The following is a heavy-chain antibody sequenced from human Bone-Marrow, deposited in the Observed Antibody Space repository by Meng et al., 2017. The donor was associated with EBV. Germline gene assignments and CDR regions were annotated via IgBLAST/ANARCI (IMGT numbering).Heavy chain of an antibody. Sequence: QHTLKESGPTVINPPQTLTLTCTFSGFSLSTSGMGVAWIRQPPGKALEWLALIYWDDETRYSPALKNRLTVTKDSSKNQVVFRMANLDPADTATYYCAHRRSDSGWFGYWGQGTLVTVSS. CDR3: AHRRSDSGWFGY. V-gene: IGHV2-5*02. D-gene: IGHD6-19*01. J-gene: IGHJ4*02. CDR2: IYWDDET. CDR1: GFSLSTSGMG.